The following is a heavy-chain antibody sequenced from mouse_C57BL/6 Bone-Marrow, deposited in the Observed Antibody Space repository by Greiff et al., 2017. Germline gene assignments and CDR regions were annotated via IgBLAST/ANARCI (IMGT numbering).Heavy chain of an antibody. J-gene: IGHJ3*01. CDR2: IHPNSGST. D-gene: IGHD1-1*01. CDR1: GYTFTSYW. Sequence: QVHVKQPGAELVKPGASVKLSCKASGYTFTSYWMHWVKQRPGQGLEWIGMIHPNSGSTNYNEKFKSKATLTVDKSSSTAYMQLSSLTSEDSAVYYCASDYGSRPPCAYWGQGTLVTVSA. CDR3: ASDYGSRPPCAY. V-gene: IGHV1-64*01.